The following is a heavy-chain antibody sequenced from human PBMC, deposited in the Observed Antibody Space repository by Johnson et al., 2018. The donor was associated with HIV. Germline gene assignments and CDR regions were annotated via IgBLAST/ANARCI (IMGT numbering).Heavy chain of an antibody. Sequence: QEQLVESGGGVVQPGRSLRLSCAASGFTFSSYGMHWVRQAPGKGLEWVALISHEGLNKYYADSVKGRFTISRDNSKNTLYLQMNSLRAEDTAVYYCARDYREANAFDIWGQGTMVTVSS. CDR3: ARDYREANAFDI. V-gene: IGHV3-30*19. CDR1: GFTFSSYG. D-gene: IGHD1-26*01. CDR2: ISHEGLNK. J-gene: IGHJ3*02.